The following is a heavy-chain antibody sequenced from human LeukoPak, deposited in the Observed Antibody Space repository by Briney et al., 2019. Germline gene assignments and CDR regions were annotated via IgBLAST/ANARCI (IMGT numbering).Heavy chain of an antibody. CDR2: INPNSGGT. D-gene: IGHD1-14*01. Sequence: ASVKVSCKASGYTFTGYYMHWVRQAPGQGLEWMGWINPNSGGTNYAQKFQGRVTMTRDTSISTAYMELSRLRSDDTAVYYCARDRPGVYYYYMDVWGKGTTVTISS. V-gene: IGHV1-2*02. CDR1: GYTFTGYY. CDR3: ARDRPGVYYYYMDV. J-gene: IGHJ6*03.